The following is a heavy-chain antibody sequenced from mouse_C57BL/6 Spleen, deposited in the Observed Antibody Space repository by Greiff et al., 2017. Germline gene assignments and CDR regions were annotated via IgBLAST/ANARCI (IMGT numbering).Heavy chain of an antibody. CDR1: GFTFSDYG. Sequence: EVMLVESGGGLVKPGGSLKLSCAASGFTFSDYGMHWVRQAPEKGLEWVAYISSGSSTIYYADTVKGRFTISRDNAKNTLFLQMTSLRSEDTAMYYCARLTTGYFDVWGTGTTVTVSS. D-gene: IGHD1-1*01. CDR2: ISSGSSTI. V-gene: IGHV5-17*01. CDR3: ARLTTGYFDV. J-gene: IGHJ1*03.